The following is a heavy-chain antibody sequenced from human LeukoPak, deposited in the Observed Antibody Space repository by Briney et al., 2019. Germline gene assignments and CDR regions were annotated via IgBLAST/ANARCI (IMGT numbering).Heavy chain of an antibody. D-gene: IGHD3-3*01. CDR3: ARSFGVVIYWFDP. CDR1: GGTFSSYA. Sequence: ASVKVSCKASGGTFSSYAISWVRQAPGQGLEWMGGIIPIFGTANYAQKFQGRVTITTDESTSTAYMELSSLRSDDTAVYYCARSFGVVIYWFDPWGQGTLVTVSS. J-gene: IGHJ5*02. CDR2: IIPIFGTA. V-gene: IGHV1-69*05.